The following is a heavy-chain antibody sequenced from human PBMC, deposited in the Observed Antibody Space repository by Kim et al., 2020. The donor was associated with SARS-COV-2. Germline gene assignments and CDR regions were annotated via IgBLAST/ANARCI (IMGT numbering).Heavy chain of an antibody. CDR1: GGSFSGYY. CDR3: ARVNSGGEDY. J-gene: IGHJ4*02. V-gene: IGHV4-34*01. D-gene: IGHD3-10*01. CDR2: INHSGST. Sequence: SETLSLTCAVYGGSFSGYYWSWIRQPPGKGLEWIGEINHSGSTNYNPSLKSRVTISVDTSKNQFSLKLSSVTAADTAVYYCARVNSGGEDYWGQGTLVTVSS.